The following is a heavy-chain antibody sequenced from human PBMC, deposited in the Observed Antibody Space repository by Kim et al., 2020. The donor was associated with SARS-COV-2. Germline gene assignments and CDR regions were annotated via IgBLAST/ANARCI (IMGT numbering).Heavy chain of an antibody. CDR3: ARRLRSSSGVYFDY. CDR1: GGSISSGGYY. J-gene: IGHJ4*02. V-gene: IGHV4-31*03. CDR2: IYYSGST. Sequence: SETLSLTCTVSGGSISSGGYYWSWIRQHPGKGLEWIGYIYYSGSTYYNPSLKSRVTISVDTSKNQFSLKLSSVTAADTAVYYCARRLRSSSGVYFDYWGQGTLVTVSS. D-gene: IGHD6-6*01.